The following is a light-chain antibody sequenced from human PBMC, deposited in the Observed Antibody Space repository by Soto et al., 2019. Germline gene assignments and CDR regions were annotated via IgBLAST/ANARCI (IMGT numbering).Light chain of an antibody. CDR3: QQHNAYPLT. CDR2: AAS. Sequence: DIQLTQSPSLLSASVGDRVTITCRASQAISTYLAWYQQTSGKAPKLLISAASTLQRGVPSRFRGSGSGTQFTLTISSLQPEDFATYYCQQHNAYPLTFGGGTKVDIK. V-gene: IGKV1-9*01. CDR1: QAISTY. J-gene: IGKJ4*01.